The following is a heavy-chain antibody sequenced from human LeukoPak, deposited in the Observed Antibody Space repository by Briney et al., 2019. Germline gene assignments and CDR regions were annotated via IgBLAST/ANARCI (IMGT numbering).Heavy chain of an antibody. J-gene: IGHJ3*02. D-gene: IGHD6-19*01. Sequence: PSETLSLTCAVYGGSFSGYYWSWIRQPPGKGLEWIGEINHSGSTNYNPSLKSRVTISVDTSKNQFSLKLSSVTAADTAVYYCVRAPRLVLIGAFDIWGQGTMVTVSS. CDR2: INHSGST. V-gene: IGHV4-34*01. CDR1: GGSFSGYY. CDR3: VRAPRLVLIGAFDI.